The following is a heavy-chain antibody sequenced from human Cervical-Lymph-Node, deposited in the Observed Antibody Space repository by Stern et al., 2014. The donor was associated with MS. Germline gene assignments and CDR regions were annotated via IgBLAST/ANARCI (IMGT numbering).Heavy chain of an antibody. CDR3: AREATRIIVGIDH. D-gene: IGHD2/OR15-2a*01. CDR1: GYDFTGFF. Sequence: QMQLVQSGAKMKKPGASVKVSCKASGYDFTGFFIHWVRQVPGQGLEWMGRLNPNSDDPTYAQDFQDRVTLTRDTSISTAYLELSRLTSADTAVYYCAREATRIIVGIDHWGQGTQVTVSS. J-gene: IGHJ4*02. V-gene: IGHV1-2*06. CDR2: LNPNSDDP.